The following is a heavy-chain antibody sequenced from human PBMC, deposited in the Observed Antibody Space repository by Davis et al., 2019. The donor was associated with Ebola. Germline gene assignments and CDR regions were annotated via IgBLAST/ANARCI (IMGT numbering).Heavy chain of an antibody. J-gene: IGHJ4*02. CDR2: ISSSSSTI. CDR3: ARVGYDYVWGSYRPKNFDY. D-gene: IGHD3-16*02. CDR1: GFTFSSYS. Sequence: GESLKISCAASGFTFSSYSMNWVRQAPGKGLEWVSYISSSSSTIYYADSVKGRFTISRDNAKNSLYLQMNSLRDEDTAVYYCARVGYDYVWGSYRPKNFDYWGQGTLVTVSS. V-gene: IGHV3-48*02.